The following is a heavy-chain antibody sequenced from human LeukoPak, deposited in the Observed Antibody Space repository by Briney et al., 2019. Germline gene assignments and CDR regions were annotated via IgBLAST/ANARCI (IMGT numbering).Heavy chain of an antibody. V-gene: IGHV1-2*02. Sequence: GASVKASCKASGYTFTGYFMHWVRQAPGQGLEWMGWINPNSGGTNFAQKFQGRVTMTRDTSISTASMELSRLRSDDTAVYYCARDVVDYYGSGSYWDYWGQGTLVTVTS. CDR3: ARDVVDYYGSGSYWDY. CDR2: INPNSGGT. D-gene: IGHD3-10*01. CDR1: GYTFTGYF. J-gene: IGHJ4*02.